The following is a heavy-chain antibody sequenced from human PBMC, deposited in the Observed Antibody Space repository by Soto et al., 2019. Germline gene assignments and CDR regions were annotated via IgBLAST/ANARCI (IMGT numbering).Heavy chain of an antibody. Sequence: SLRLTCTASGFTFGDYAMSWFRQAPGKGLEWVGFIRSKAYGGTTEYAASVKGRFTISREDSKSTANLQMNSLKTEDTAVYYCTRLNYARYYYYCGMDVWGQGTTVTV. CDR1: GFTFGDYA. CDR2: IRSKAYGGTT. J-gene: IGHJ6*02. V-gene: IGHV3-49*03. D-gene: IGHD1-7*01. CDR3: TRLNYARYYYYCGMDV.